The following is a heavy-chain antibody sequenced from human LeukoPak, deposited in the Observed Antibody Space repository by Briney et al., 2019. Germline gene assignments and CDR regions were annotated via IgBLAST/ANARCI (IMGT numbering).Heavy chain of an antibody. CDR3: ARDSITIFGVVISQGYYYYYMDV. J-gene: IGHJ6*03. D-gene: IGHD3-3*01. CDR2: FDPEDGET. CDR1: GYTLTELS. V-gene: IGHV1-24*01. Sequence: ASVKVSCKVSGYTLTELSMHWVRQAPGKGLEWMGGFDPEDGETIYAQKFQGRVTMTEDTSTDTAYMELRSLRSDDTAVYYCARDSITIFGVVISQGYYYYYMDVWGKGTTVTVSS.